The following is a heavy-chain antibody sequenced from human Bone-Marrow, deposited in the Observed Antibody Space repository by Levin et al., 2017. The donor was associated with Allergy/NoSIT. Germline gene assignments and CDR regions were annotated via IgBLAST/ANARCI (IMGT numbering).Heavy chain of an antibody. J-gene: IGHJ4*02. D-gene: IGHD6-13*01. Sequence: ASVKVSCQPSGYTFTGLFIHWLRQAPGQRLEWVGRIDPDSGHTVYAQKFQGRVIVTRDTSTSTAYMELRSLRADDTAVFFCARATSATGPDFWGQGTLVTVS. CDR3: ARATSATGPDF. CDR1: GYTFTGLF. V-gene: IGHV1-2*06. CDR2: IDPDSGHT.